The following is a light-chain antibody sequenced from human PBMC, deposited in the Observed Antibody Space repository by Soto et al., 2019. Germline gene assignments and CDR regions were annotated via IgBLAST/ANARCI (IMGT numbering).Light chain of an antibody. Sequence: EIVVTQSPGTLSLSPGERATLSCRASQSVSSSYLAGYQQKPGQAPRLLIYGASSRATGIPDRFSGSGSGTDFTLTISRLEPEDFAVYYCQQYGSSPRTFGQGTKVEIK. CDR1: QSVSSSY. CDR2: GAS. V-gene: IGKV3-20*01. J-gene: IGKJ1*01. CDR3: QQYGSSPRT.